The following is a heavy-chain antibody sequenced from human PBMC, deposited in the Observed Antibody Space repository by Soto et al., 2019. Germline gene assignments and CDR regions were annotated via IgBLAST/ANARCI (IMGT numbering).Heavy chain of an antibody. CDR2: IYYSGST. D-gene: IGHD6-6*01. CDR3: ARTSILLEQLGVDYYYYYGMDV. V-gene: IGHV4-39*01. CDR1: GGSISSSSYY. J-gene: IGHJ6*02. Sequence: NPSETLSLTCTVSGGSISSSSYYWGWIRQPPGKGLEWIGSIYYSGSTYYNPSLKSRVTISVDTSKNQFSLKLSSVTAADTAVYYCARTSILLEQLGVDYYYYYGMDVWGQGTTVTVSS.